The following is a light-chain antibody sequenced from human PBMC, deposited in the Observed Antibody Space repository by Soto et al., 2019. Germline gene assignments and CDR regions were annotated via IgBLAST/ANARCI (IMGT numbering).Light chain of an antibody. CDR3: AAWDDSLDGAV. CDR2: SSD. V-gene: IGLV1-44*01. CDR1: TSNIGRNP. J-gene: IGLJ7*01. Sequence: QSVLTQPPSASATPGQRVTISCSGSTSNIGRNPVNWYQHLPGAAPKLLIYSSDQRPSGVPDRCSGSKSGTSAALAISGLQSADEADYYCAAWDDSLDGAVFGGGTQLTVL.